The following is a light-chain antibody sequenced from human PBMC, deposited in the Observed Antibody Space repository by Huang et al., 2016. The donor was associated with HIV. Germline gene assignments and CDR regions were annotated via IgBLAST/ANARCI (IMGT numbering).Light chain of an antibody. CDR1: QSVSNN. J-gene: IGKJ4*01. CDR3: QQRSAWPLT. CDR2: GAS. V-gene: IGKV3D-15*01. Sequence: EIVMTQSPVTLSVSPGERATLSCKASQSVSNNLAWYQQTPGQAPRLLIYGASTRATGIPARFSGSGSGTDFTLTISNLQSEDFAVYYCQQRSAWPLTFGGGTKVEI.